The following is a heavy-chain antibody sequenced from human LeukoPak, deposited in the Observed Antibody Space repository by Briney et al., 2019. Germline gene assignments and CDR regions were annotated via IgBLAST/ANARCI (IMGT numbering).Heavy chain of an antibody. J-gene: IGHJ3*02. CDR1: GDTVSSNSAV. Sequence: SQTLSLTCAISGDTVSSNSAVWNWLRQSPSRGLEWLGRTYYRSKWYYDYALSVKSRITVNPDTSKNQFSLQLNSVTPEDTAVYYCARGSHWSFHIWGPGTMVTVSS. D-gene: IGHD1-1*01. CDR3: ARGSHWSFHI. V-gene: IGHV6-1*01. CDR2: TYYRSKWYY.